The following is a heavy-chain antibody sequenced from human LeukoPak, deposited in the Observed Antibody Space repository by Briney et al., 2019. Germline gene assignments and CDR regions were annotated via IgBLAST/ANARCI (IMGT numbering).Heavy chain of an antibody. J-gene: IGHJ3*01. CDR3: ARVYYNSLGYAFDV. D-gene: IGHD3-22*01. CDR2: ISGSRSTT. V-gene: IGHV3-11*04. Sequence: GGSLRLSCAASGFIFTDYYMSWIRQAPGKGLEWVSYISGSRSTTYYADSVKGRFTISRDNVKNSLFLQMDSLRAEDTALYFCARVYYNSLGYAFDVWGRGTMVSVTS. CDR1: GFIFTDYY.